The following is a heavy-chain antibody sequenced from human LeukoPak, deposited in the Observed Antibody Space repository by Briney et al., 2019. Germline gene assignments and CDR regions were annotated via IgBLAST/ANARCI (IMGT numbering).Heavy chain of an antibody. CDR1: GYTFTSYY. D-gene: IGHD3-16*02. V-gene: IGHV1-46*01. CDR3: ARDLSEITFGGVIDTKDY. J-gene: IGHJ4*02. Sequence: GASVKVSCKASGYTFTSYYMHWVRQAPGQGRDWMGIINPSGGSTSYAQKFQGRVTMTRDTSTSTVYMELSSLRSEDTAVYYCARDLSEITFGGVIDTKDYWGQGTLVTVSS. CDR2: INPSGGST.